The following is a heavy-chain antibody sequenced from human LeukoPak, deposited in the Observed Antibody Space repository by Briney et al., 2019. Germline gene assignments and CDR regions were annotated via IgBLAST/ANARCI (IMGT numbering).Heavy chain of an antibody. CDR1: GDSVSSNSAA. D-gene: IGHD3-9*01. CDR2: TYYRSKWYN. Sequence: SQTLSLTCAISGDSVSSNSAAWNWIRQSPSRGLEWLGRTYYRSKWYNDYALSVKSRIIINPDTSKNQFSLKLTSVTAADTAVYYCARGFLTGIAGWYDPWGQGTLVTVSS. J-gene: IGHJ5*02. V-gene: IGHV6-1*01. CDR3: ARGFLTGIAGWYDP.